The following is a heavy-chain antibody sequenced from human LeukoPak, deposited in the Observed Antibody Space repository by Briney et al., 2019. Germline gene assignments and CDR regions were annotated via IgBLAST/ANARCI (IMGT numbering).Heavy chain of an antibody. V-gene: IGHV3-66*01. CDR2: IYSGGST. CDR3: ARDFHYYGSGSYYP. J-gene: IGHJ5*02. D-gene: IGHD3-10*01. CDR1: GFTVSSNY. Sequence: PGGSLRLSCAASGFTVSSNYMSWVRQAPGKGLEWVSVIYSGGSTYYADSVKGRFTISRDNSKNTLYLQMNSLRAEDTAVYYCARDFHYYGSGSYYPWGQGTLATVSS.